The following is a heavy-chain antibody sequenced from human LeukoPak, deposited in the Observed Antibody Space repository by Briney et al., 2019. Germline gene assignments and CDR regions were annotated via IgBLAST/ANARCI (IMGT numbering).Heavy chain of an antibody. Sequence: GGSLRLSCAASGFPFSSYWMTWVRQAPGKGLEWVANIKGDGSEKLYGDSVKGRFTISRDNAKNSLYLQMNSLRAEDTAVYYCARLMWELPPHYYYMDVWGKGTTVTISS. V-gene: IGHV3-7*01. CDR1: GFPFSSYW. CDR2: IKGDGSEK. J-gene: IGHJ6*03. D-gene: IGHD1-26*01. CDR3: ARLMWELPPHYYYMDV.